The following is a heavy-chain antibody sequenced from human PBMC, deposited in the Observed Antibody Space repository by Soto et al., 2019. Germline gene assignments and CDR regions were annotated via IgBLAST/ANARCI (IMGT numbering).Heavy chain of an antibody. V-gene: IGHV1-69*13. Sequence: GASVKVSCKASGCTFSSYASSWVRQARGQGLEWMGGIIPIFGTANYAQKFQGRVTITADESTSTAYMELNSLRSEDTAVYYCARDRPGYSHAIGFECWGQGTSFTVSS. CDR3: ARDRPGYSHAIGFEC. J-gene: IGHJ4*02. CDR1: GCTFSSYA. D-gene: IGHD5-18*01. CDR2: IIPIFGTA.